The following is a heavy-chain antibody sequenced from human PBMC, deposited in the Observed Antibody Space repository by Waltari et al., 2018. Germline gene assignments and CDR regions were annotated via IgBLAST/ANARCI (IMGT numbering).Heavy chain of an antibody. V-gene: IGHV3-21*01. D-gene: IGHD4-17*01. CDR1: GFTFSSYS. Sequence: EVQLVESGGGLVKPGGSLRLSCAASGFTFSSYSMNWVRQAPGKGLGWVSAIRSSSSYIYYADSVKGRFTISRDNAKNSLYLQMNSLGAEDTAVYYCASIMTTVTTTDYWGQGTLVTVSS. CDR3: ASIMTTVTTTDY. CDR2: IRSSSSYI. J-gene: IGHJ4*02.